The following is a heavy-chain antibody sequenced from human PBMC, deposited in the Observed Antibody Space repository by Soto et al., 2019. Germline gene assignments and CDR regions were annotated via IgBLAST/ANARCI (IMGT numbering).Heavy chain of an antibody. CDR2: IYHSGST. D-gene: IGHD3-22*01. CDR3: ARKSYYDPYHFHP. CDR1: GGSISTTHW. V-gene: IGHV4-4*02. Sequence: QVQLQESGPGLVKPSGTLSLTCAVSGGSISTTHWWTWVRQPPGKGLEWIGEIYHSGSTNYNPSLKSRVTISVDNSKNQFSLKLSSVTAADTAVYYCARKSYYDPYHFHPWGQGTLVTVSS. J-gene: IGHJ5*02.